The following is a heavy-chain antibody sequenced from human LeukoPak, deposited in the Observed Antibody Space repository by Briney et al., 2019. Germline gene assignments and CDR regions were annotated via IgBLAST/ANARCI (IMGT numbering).Heavy chain of an antibody. CDR1: GLTFSSYW. CDR2: IKQDGSEK. V-gene: IGHV3-7*01. D-gene: IGHD5-12*01. CDR3: ARDGLSVATRGFDY. J-gene: IGHJ4*02. Sequence: GGSLRLSCAASGLTFSSYWMSWVRQAPGKGLEWVANIKQDGSEKYYVDSVKGRFTISRDNAKNSLYLQMNSLRAEDTAVYYCARDGLSVATRGFDYWGQGTLVTVSS.